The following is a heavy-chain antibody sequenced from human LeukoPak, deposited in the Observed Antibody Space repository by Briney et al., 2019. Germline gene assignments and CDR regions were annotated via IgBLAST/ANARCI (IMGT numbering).Heavy chain of an antibody. CDR2: IYSGGST. D-gene: IGHD3-9*01. J-gene: IGHJ4*02. CDR3: ARDRLHYDSLTGYPAD. Sequence: GGSLRLSCADSVFTVSSNYMRWARQAPGKGLEWVSVIYSGGSTHYADSVKGRFTISRDNSKNTLYLQMNSLRAEDTAVYYCARDRLHYDSLTGYPADWGQGTLVTVSS. V-gene: IGHV3-66*01. CDR1: VFTVSSNY.